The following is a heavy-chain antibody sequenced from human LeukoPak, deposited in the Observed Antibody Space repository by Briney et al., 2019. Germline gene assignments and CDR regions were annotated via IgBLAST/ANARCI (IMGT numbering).Heavy chain of an antibody. Sequence: GGSLRLSCAASGFTFDDYGMSWVRQVPGKGLEWVSSINGNGGSTAYADSVKGRFTISRDNAKNSLYLQMNSLRAEDTPFYYCARHDFWSGFKGGDYWGQGTLVTVSS. V-gene: IGHV3-20*04. J-gene: IGHJ4*02. D-gene: IGHD3-3*01. CDR2: INGNGGST. CDR3: ARHDFWSGFKGGDY. CDR1: GFTFDDYG.